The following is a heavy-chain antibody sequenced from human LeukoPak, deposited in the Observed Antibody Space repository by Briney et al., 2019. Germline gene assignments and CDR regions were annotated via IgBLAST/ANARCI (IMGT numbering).Heavy chain of an antibody. V-gene: IGHV4-4*07. J-gene: IGHJ4*02. CDR2: IYISGTT. CDR1: GASISSYY. CDR3: ARSGSSYYSPNFDY. D-gene: IGHD1-26*01. Sequence: PSETLSLTCTVSGASISSYYWSWIRQPAGKGLKWIGRIYISGTTNYSPSLKSRVTMSVDTSKNQFSLKLSSVSAADTAVYYCARSGSSYYSPNFDYWGQGTLVTVPS.